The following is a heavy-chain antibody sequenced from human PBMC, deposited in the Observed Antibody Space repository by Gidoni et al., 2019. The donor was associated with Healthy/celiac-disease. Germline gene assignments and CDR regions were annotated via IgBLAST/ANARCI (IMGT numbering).Heavy chain of an antibody. CDR3: ARTTVTTNYYYYYYGMDV. J-gene: IGHJ6*02. CDR1: GGTFSSYA. D-gene: IGHD4-17*01. CDR2: IIPIFGTA. V-gene: IGHV1-69*01. Sequence: QVQLVQSGAEVKKPGSSVKVSSKASGGTFSSYAISWVRQAPGQGLEWMGGIIPIFGTANYAQKFQGRVTITADESTSTAYMELSSLRSEDTAVYYCARTTVTTNYYYYYYGMDVWGQGTTVTVSS.